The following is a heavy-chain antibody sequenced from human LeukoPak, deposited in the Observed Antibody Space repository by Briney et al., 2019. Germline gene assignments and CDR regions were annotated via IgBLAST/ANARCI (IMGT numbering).Heavy chain of an antibody. CDR2: ISAYNGDT. V-gene: IGHV1-18*01. Sequence: ASVKVSCETSGYTFSDFGMSWVRQAPGQGLEWMGWISAYNGDTNYAHNLQGRVTMTTDTSTSTAYMELRSLRSDDTAVYYCARGGDVDTAMVSLYNWFDPWGQGTLVTVSS. J-gene: IGHJ5*02. CDR1: GYTFSDFG. D-gene: IGHD5-18*01. CDR3: ARGGDVDTAMVSLYNWFDP.